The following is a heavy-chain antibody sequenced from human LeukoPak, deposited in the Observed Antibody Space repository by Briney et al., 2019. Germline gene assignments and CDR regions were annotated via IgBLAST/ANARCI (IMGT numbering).Heavy chain of an antibody. V-gene: IGHV1-46*01. CDR1: GYTFTSYY. Sequence: ASVKVSCKASGYTFTSYYMHWVRQAPGQGLEWMGTINPSGGSTAYAQKFQGRVTMTRDMSTSTVYMDLSSLRSEDTAVYYCARDSPAAGKENFDYWGQGTLVTVSS. D-gene: IGHD6-13*01. CDR3: ARDSPAAGKENFDY. CDR2: INPSGGST. J-gene: IGHJ4*02.